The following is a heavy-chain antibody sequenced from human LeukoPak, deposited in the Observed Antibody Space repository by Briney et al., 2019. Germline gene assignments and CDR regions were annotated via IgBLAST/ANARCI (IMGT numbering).Heavy chain of an antibody. CDR1: GFTVSSNY. V-gene: IGHV3-53*01. CDR2: IYSGGST. Sequence: PGGSLILSCAASGFTVSSNYMSWVRQAPGKGLEWVSVIYSGGSTYSADSVKGRFTISRDNAKNTLYLQMNSLRAEDTAVYYCSRLSADLRYFDYWGQGTLVTVSS. CDR3: SRLSADLRYFDY. D-gene: IGHD2-2*01. J-gene: IGHJ4*02.